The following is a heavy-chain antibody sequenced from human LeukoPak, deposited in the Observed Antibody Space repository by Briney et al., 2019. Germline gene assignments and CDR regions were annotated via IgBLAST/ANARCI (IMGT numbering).Heavy chain of an antibody. CDR2: IYYSGST. CDR1: GGSISRYY. Sequence: SETLSLTCTVSGGSISRYYWSWIRQPPGKGLEWIGYIYYSGSTNYNPFLKSRVTISVDTSKNQFSLKLSSVTAADTAVYYCARRDYGSKSDYWGQGTLVTVSS. D-gene: IGHD4-17*01. J-gene: IGHJ4*02. V-gene: IGHV4-59*08. CDR3: ARRDYGSKSDY.